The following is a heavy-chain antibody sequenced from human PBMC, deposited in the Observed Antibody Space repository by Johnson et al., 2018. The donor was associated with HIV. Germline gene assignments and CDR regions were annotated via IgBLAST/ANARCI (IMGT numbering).Heavy chain of an antibody. Sequence: QMLLVESGGGLVQPGGSLRLSCAASGFTFSSYAMHWVRQAPGKGLEWVAVISYDGSNKYYADSVKGRFTISRVNSKNSLYLQMNSLTAADTAVYYCARRALHYDVLTDYPVAANAFDIWGQGTMVTVSS. V-gene: IGHV3-30*04. J-gene: IGHJ3*02. D-gene: IGHD3-9*01. CDR1: GFTFSSYA. CDR2: ISYDGSNK. CDR3: ARRALHYDVLTDYPVAANAFDI.